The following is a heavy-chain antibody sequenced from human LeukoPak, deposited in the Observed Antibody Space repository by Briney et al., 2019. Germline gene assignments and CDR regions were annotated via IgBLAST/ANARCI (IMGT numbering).Heavy chain of an antibody. CDR3: ARGAVGYGDSYNYYNMDV. Sequence: GSSVKVSCKASGVTLTSYALSWVRQAPGQGLEWVGGIIPVFGTANYAQKFQGRVTITADESTSTAYMEVSSLRSEDTAAYYCARGAVGYGDSYNYYNMDVWGQGTTVTVSS. J-gene: IGHJ6*02. V-gene: IGHV1-69*01. CDR2: IIPVFGTA. CDR1: GVTLTSYA. D-gene: IGHD4-17*01.